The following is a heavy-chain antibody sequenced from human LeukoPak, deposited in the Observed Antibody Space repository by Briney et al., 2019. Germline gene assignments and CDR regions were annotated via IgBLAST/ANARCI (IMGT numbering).Heavy chain of an antibody. Sequence: ASVKVSCKASGYTFTSYYMHWVRQAPGQGLEWMGWMNPNSGNTGYAQKFQGRVTMTRNTSISTAYMELSSLRSEDTAVYYCARSYYDFWSGYRYYFDYWGQGTLVTVSS. D-gene: IGHD3-3*01. J-gene: IGHJ4*02. CDR2: MNPNSGNT. CDR3: ARSYYDFWSGYRYYFDY. V-gene: IGHV1-8*02. CDR1: GYTFTSYY.